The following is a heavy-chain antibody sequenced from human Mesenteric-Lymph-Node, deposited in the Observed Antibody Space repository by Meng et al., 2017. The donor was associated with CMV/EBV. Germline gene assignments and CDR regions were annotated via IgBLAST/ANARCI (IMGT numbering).Heavy chain of an antibody. Sequence: GESLKISCAASGLTVSSNYMSWVRQAPGKGLEWVSVIYSGGNTYYADSVKGRFTISRDTSKNTLYLQMNSLRADDTAVYYCARAFWSGYYKCFDPWGQGTLVTVS. CDR1: GLTVSSNY. D-gene: IGHD3-3*01. J-gene: IGHJ5*02. CDR3: ARAFWSGYYKCFDP. V-gene: IGHV3-53*01. CDR2: IYSGGNT.